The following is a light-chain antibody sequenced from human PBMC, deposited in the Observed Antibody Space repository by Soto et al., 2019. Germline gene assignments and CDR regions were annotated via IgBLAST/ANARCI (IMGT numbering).Light chain of an antibody. Sequence: QSALTHPASVSGSPGPSITISCTGTSSDVGGYNYVSLYQQHPGKAPKLMIYEVSNRPSGVSNRFSGSKSGNTASLTISGLQAEDEADYYCSSYTSSSIDYVFGTGTKLTVL. J-gene: IGLJ1*01. CDR3: SSYTSSSIDYV. CDR2: EVS. V-gene: IGLV2-14*01. CDR1: SSDVGGYNY.